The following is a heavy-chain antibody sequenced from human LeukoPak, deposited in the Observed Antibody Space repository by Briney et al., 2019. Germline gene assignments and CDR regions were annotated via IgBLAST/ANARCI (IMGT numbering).Heavy chain of an antibody. CDR1: GYTFTGYY. D-gene: IGHD3-10*01. V-gene: IGHV1-2*02. CDR2: INPNSGGT. J-gene: IGHJ4*02. Sequence: ASVKVSCKASGYTFTGYYMHWVRQAPGQGLEWMGWINPNSGGTNYAQKFQGRVTMTRDTSISTAYMELSRLRSDDTAVYYCARGSRITMVRGVIIGTFHYWGQGTLVTVSS. CDR3: ARGSRITMVRGVIIGTFHY.